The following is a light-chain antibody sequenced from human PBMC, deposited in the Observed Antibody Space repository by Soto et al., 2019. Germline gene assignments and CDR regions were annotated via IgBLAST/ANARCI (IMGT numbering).Light chain of an antibody. CDR1: QSVGVT. J-gene: IGKJ3*01. Sequence: TESPATLSLCPGDGSTLSFRASQSVGVTLGWYQQKRGQPPRLLIYDVSNRDTAIPARFSGSGSGTDFTLTISRPEPEHLAVYHRQHLDPSQPPFRPATNLHIK. V-gene: IGKV3-11*01. CDR2: DVS. CDR3: QHLDPSQPP.